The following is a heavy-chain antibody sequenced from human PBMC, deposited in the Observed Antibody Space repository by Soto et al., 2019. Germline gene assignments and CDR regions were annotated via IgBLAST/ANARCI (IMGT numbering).Heavy chain of an antibody. D-gene: IGHD3-3*01. Sequence: SVKVSCKASGGTFSSYAISWVRQAPGQGLEWMGGIIPIFGTANYAQKFQGRVTITADESTSTAYMELSSLRSEDTAVYYCARDLTIFGVVINWFDPWGQGTLVTVSS. CDR2: IIPIFGTA. V-gene: IGHV1-69*13. CDR3: ARDLTIFGVVINWFDP. CDR1: GGTFSSYA. J-gene: IGHJ5*02.